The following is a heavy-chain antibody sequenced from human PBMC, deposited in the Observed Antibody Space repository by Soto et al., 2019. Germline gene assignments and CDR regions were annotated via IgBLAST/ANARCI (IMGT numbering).Heavy chain of an antibody. V-gene: IGHV4-34*01. J-gene: IGHJ6*03. Sequence: SETLSLTCAVYGVSFSGYYWSWIRQPPGKGLEWIGEINHSGSTNYNPSLKSRVTISVDTSKNQFPLKLSSVTAADTAVYYCARGAVGSSWYGDYYYYYYMDVWGKGTTVTSP. CDR2: INHSGST. D-gene: IGHD6-13*01. CDR1: GVSFSGYY. CDR3: ARGAVGSSWYGDYYYYYYMDV.